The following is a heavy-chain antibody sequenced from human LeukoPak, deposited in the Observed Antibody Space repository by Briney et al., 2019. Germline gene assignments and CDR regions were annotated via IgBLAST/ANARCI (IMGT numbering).Heavy chain of an antibody. CDR1: GYSFTDYW. D-gene: IGHD3-10*01. CDR2: IYPGDSDT. Sequence: GESLKISCKGSGYSFTDYWIAWVRQMPGKGLKWMGSIYPGDSDTRYSPSFQGQVTFSADKSISTAYLQWSSLRASDTAIYYCARQCCRGASPGFDPWGQGTLVTVSS. V-gene: IGHV5-51*01. CDR3: ARQCCRGASPGFDP. J-gene: IGHJ5*02.